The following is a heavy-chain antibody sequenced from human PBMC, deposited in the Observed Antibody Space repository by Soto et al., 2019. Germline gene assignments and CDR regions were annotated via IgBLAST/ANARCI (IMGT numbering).Heavy chain of an antibody. V-gene: IGHV3-53*02. CDR3: ARDTRRWYDSSGYLN. D-gene: IGHD3-22*01. CDR1: GFTVSSNY. CDR2: IYSGGST. J-gene: IGHJ4*02. Sequence: EVQLVETGGGLIQPGGSLRLSCAASGFTVSSNYMSWVRQAPGKGLEWVSVIYSGGSTYYADSVKGRFTISRDNSKNTLYLQMNSLRAEDTAVYYCARDTRRWYDSSGYLNWGQGTLVTVSS.